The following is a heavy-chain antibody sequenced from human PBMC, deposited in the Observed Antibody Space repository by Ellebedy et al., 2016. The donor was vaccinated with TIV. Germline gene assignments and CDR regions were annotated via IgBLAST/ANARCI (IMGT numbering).Heavy chain of an antibody. J-gene: IGHJ4*02. V-gene: IGHV3-53*01. CDR1: GFTVSNNY. CDR3: ARGGGLDGSIWYKSFDD. D-gene: IGHD6-13*01. Sequence: GESLKISCAASGFTVSNNYMSWVRQAPGKGLEWVSVFYSGGFTYYADSVKGRFTISRENSKNTLYLQMNSLRAEDTAVYYCARGGGLDGSIWYKSFDDWGQGTLVTVSS. CDR2: FYSGGFT.